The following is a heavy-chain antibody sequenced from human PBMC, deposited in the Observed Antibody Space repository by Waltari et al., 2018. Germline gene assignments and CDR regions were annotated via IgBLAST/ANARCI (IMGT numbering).Heavy chain of an antibody. D-gene: IGHD3-16*02. V-gene: IGHV4-59*11. J-gene: IGHJ4*02. Sequence: QVQLQESGPGLVKPSETLSLTCTVSGGSISSHYWSWIRQPPGKGLEWIGYIYYSGSTNYNPSLKSRVTISVDTSKNQFSLKLSSVTAADTAVYYCARSAAPIWGSYRLMYFDYWGQGTLVTVSS. CDR3: ARSAAPIWGSYRLMYFDY. CDR2: IYYSGST. CDR1: GGSISSHY.